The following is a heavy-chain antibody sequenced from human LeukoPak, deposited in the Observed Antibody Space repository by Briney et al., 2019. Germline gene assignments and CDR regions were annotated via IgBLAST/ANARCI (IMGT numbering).Heavy chain of an antibody. CDR2: INHSGST. J-gene: IGHJ6*03. D-gene: IGHD6-13*01. CDR1: GGSFSGYY. Sequence: SETLSHTCAVYGGSFSGYYWSWIRQPPRKGLEGIGEINHSGSTNYNPSLKSRVTISVDTSKNQFSLKLSSVTAADTAVYYCARGGDSSRYYYYYYMDVWGKGTTVTVSS. V-gene: IGHV4-34*01. CDR3: ARGGDSSRYYYYYYMDV.